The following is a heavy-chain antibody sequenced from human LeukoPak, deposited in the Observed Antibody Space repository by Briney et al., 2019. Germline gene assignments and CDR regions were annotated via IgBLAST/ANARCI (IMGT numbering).Heavy chain of an antibody. CDR2: ISSSSTFI. CDR3: ARNPRGTSPPDYFDC. CDR1: GFTFSDHY. J-gene: IGHJ4*02. D-gene: IGHD3-16*01. V-gene: IGHV3-21*01. Sequence: GGSLRLSCAASGFTFSDHYLDWVRQAPGKGLEWVSSISSSSTFIYYADSVKGRFTISRDDAKNSLYLQMNSLRAEDTAVYYCARNPRGTSPPDYFDCWGQGTLVTVSS.